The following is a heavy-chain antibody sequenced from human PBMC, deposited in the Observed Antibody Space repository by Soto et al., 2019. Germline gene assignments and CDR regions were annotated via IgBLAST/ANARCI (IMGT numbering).Heavy chain of an antibody. J-gene: IGHJ4*02. V-gene: IGHV1-69*06. CDR1: GGTLSSFINYP. CDR3: GRGDTRRFLRYLDN. CDR2: IVPNVGAV. Sequence: QMQLVQSGAEVKKPGSSVKVSCKASGGTLSSFINYPINWVRQAPGEGLEWMGGIVPNVGAVKYAKKFQGRVTTPADKPTGTAYMELSSLRSEDTALYYLGRGDTRRFLRYLDNWGQGTLVPVPS. D-gene: IGHD3-16*01.